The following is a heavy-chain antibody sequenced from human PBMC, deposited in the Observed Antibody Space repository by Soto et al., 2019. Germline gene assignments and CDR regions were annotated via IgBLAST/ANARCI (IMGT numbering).Heavy chain of an antibody. Sequence: RWSLRLSCSASVFTFSSYAMHWFRQAPGKGLEYVSGVRGNGDPPFYADSVKGRFTISRDNSKNTLYLQMSSLSADDTAVYYCVKSRGGNNFDFFDWGQGALVTVSS. V-gene: IGHV3-64D*06. CDR3: VKSRGGNNFDFFD. CDR2: VRGNGDPP. D-gene: IGHD5-12*01. J-gene: IGHJ4*02. CDR1: VFTFSSYA.